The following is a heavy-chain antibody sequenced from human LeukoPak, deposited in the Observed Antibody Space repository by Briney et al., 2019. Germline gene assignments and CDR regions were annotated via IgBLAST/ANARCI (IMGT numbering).Heavy chain of an antibody. J-gene: IGHJ3*02. CDR2: MNPNSGNT. Sequence: ASVKVSCKASGYTFTSYDINWVRQATGQGLEWMGWMNPNSGNTGYAQKFQDRVTMTRNTSISTAYMELSSLRSEDTAVYYCALQKAGLWFGESLDAFDIWGQGTMVTVSS. V-gene: IGHV1-8*01. D-gene: IGHD3-10*01. CDR1: GYTFTSYD. CDR3: ALQKAGLWFGESLDAFDI.